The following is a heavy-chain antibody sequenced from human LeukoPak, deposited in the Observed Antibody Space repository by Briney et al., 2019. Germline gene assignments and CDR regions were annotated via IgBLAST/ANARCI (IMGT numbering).Heavy chain of an antibody. CDR3: AKDPSYYYGLDAFDI. D-gene: IGHD3-10*01. CDR1: GFTFSSYA. Sequence: PGGSLRLSCAASGFTFSSYAMSWVRQAPGKGLEGGSAISGSGGSTYYADSVKGRFTISRDNSKNTLYLQMNSLRAEDTAVYYCAKDPSYYYGLDAFDIWGQGTMVTVSS. J-gene: IGHJ3*02. V-gene: IGHV3-23*01. CDR2: ISGSGGST.